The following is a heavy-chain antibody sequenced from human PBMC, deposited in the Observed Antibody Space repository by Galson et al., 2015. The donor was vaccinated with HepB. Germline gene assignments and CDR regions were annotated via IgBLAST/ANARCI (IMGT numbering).Heavy chain of an antibody. CDR2: IYYSGST. CDR3: ARETDITGTNLYFDY. J-gene: IGHJ4*02. Sequence: SETLSLTCTVSGGSISSYYWSWIRQPPGKGLEWIGYIYYSGSTNYNPSLKSRVTISVDTSKNQFSLKLSSVTAADTAVYYCARETDITGTNLYFDYWGQGTLVTVSS. V-gene: IGHV4-59*01. CDR1: GGSISSYY. D-gene: IGHD1-7*01.